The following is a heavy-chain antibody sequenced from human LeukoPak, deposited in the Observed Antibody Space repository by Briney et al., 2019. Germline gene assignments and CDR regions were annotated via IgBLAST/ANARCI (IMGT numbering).Heavy chain of an antibody. D-gene: IGHD3-16*01. CDR1: GFTFSSYA. CDR2: ISGSGGTT. Sequence: GGSLRLSCAASGFTFSSYAMSWVRQAPGKGLEWVSAISGSGGTTYNADSVKGRFTISRDNSKNTLYLQMNNLRAEDTAVYYCAKGDLGFGRFYFDYWGHGNLVTVSP. V-gene: IGHV3-23*01. CDR3: AKGDLGFGRFYFDY. J-gene: IGHJ4*01.